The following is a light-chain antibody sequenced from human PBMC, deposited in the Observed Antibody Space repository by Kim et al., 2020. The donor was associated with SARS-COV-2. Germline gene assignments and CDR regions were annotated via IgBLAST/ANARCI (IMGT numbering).Light chain of an antibody. J-gene: IGLJ1*01. CDR2: DNN. V-gene: IGLV1-51*01. CDR1: SSNIGNNY. CDR3: GTWDSSLSVYV. Sequence: GQKVTISCSGSSSNIGNNYVSWYQQLPGTAPKLIIYDNNRRPSGIPDRFSASKSGTSATLGITGLQTGDEADYCCGTWDSSLSVYVFGTGTRSPS.